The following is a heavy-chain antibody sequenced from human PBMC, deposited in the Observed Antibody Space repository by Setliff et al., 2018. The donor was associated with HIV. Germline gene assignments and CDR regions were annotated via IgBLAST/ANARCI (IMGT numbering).Heavy chain of an antibody. D-gene: IGHD6-13*01. Sequence: GSLRLSCAASGFTFSWYGMDWVRQAPGKGLEWVAVISFDGSDKYYADSAKGRFTISRDNAKNTLHLQMNSLRAEDTAVYYCVRGLAAAGGYAMDVWGQGTTVTVSS. CDR2: ISFDGSDK. J-gene: IGHJ6*02. CDR1: GFTFSWYG. CDR3: VRGLAAAGGYAMDV. V-gene: IGHV3-30*03.